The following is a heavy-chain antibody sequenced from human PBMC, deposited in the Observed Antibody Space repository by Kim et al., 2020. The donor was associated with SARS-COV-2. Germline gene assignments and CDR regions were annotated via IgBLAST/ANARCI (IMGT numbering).Heavy chain of an antibody. J-gene: IGHJ4*02. V-gene: IGHV3-48*03. Sequence: VKGRCNIHSDNAKNSLYLQMNSLRAEETAVYYCARAYYYDRSGYLYYFDYWGQGTLVTVSS. D-gene: IGHD3-22*01. CDR3: ARAYYYDRSGYLYYFDY.